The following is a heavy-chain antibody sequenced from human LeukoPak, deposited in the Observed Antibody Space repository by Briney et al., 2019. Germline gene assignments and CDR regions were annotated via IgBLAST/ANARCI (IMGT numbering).Heavy chain of an antibody. D-gene: IGHD3-10*01. Sequence: PSETLSLTCTVSGGSISSSSYYWGWIRQPPGKGLEWIGSINYSGSTYYNPPLKSRVTISVDTSKNQFSLKLSSVTAADTAVYYCARTYGSTVFYWGQGTVVTVSS. CDR2: INYSGST. J-gene: IGHJ4*02. V-gene: IGHV4-39*01. CDR1: GGSISSSSYY. CDR3: ARTYGSTVFY.